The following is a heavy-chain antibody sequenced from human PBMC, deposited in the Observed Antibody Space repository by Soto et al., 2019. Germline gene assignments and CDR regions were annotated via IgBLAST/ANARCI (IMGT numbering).Heavy chain of an antibody. CDR1: RGTFSRNA. J-gene: IGHJ4*02. V-gene: IGHV1-69*01. CDR2: IIPIFGTA. Sequence: QVQLVQSGAEVKKPGSSVKVSCKASRGTFSRNAISWVRRAPGQGLEWMGGIIPIFGTANHAQKFQGRVAITAYESTSTVYMELSSLRSEDTAVYYCARGYSGYDGRFDYWGQGTLVTVSS. CDR3: ARGYSGYDGRFDY. D-gene: IGHD5-12*01.